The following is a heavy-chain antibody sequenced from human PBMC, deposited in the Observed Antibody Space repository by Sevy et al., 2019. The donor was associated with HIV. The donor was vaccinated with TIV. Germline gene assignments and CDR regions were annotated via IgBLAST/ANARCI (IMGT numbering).Heavy chain of an antibody. CDR1: GFSFSTHG. CDR2: ISFDGSDK. V-gene: IGHV3-30*03. D-gene: IGHD6-19*01. Sequence: GGSLRLSCAASGFSFSTHGMHWVRQAPGKGLEWVAVISFDGSDKYYSESVKGRFTITREISKNTLLLQMSSLRAEDTAVYYCARDAGYSTVWYPGYWGQGTLVTVSS. CDR3: ARDAGYSTVWYPGY. J-gene: IGHJ4*02.